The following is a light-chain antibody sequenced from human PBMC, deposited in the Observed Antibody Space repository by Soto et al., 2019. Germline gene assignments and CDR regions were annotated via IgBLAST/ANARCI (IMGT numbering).Light chain of an antibody. Sequence: DIQMTQSPSSLSSSLGDRVTITCRARQGIGNYLAWYQLQPGKVPKLLIYAASTLHSGVPSRFSGSGSGTDFTLPISSLQPEDVATYFCEKYNSAPRTFGQGTKVEI. J-gene: IGKJ1*01. CDR1: QGIGNY. CDR2: AAS. CDR3: EKYNSAPRT. V-gene: IGKV1-27*01.